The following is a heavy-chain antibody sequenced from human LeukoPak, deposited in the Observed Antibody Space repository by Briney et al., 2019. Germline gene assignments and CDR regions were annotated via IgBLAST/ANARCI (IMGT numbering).Heavy chain of an antibody. V-gene: IGHV1-46*01. D-gene: IGHD2-15*01. J-gene: IGHJ5*02. CDR3: ARDRGVDLGYCSGGSCSSYNWFDP. CDR2: IYPRDGST. CDR1: GYTFTSNY. Sequence: ASVKVSFKASGYTFTSNYIHWVRQAPGQGLEWMGMIYPRDGSTSYAQKFQGRVTVTRDTSTSTVHMELSGLRSEDTAVYYCARDRGVDLGYCSGGSCSSYNWFDPWGQGTLVTVSS.